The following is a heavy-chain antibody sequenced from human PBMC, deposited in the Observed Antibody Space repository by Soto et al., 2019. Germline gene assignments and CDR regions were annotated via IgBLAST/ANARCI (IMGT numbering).Heavy chain of an antibody. CDR3: ARLVATIETYYYGMDV. CDR2: IIPIFGTA. D-gene: IGHD5-12*01. V-gene: IGHV1-69*13. Sequence: SVKVSCKASGGTFSSYAISWVRQAPGQGLEWMGGIIPIFGTANYAQKFQGRVTITADESTSTAYMELSSLRSEDTAVYYCARLVATIETYYYGMDVWGQGTTVTVSS. CDR1: GGTFSSYA. J-gene: IGHJ6*02.